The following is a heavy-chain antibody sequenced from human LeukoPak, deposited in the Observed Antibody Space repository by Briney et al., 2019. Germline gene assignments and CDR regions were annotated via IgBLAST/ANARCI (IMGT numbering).Heavy chain of an antibody. J-gene: IGHJ6*03. CDR3: ARTYCGGDCYSPLMLHYYYYMDV. V-gene: IGHV1-46*01. CDR2: INPSGGST. Sequence: ASVKVSCKASGYTFTSYYMHWVRQAPGQGLEWMGIINPSGGSTSYAQKFQGRVTMTRDTSTSTVYMELSSLRSEDTAVYYCARTYCGGDCYSPLMLHYYYYMDVWGKGTTVTVSS. D-gene: IGHD2-21*02. CDR1: GYTFTSYY.